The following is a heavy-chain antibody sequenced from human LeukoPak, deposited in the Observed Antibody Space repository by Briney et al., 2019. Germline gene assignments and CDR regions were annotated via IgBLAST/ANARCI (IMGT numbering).Heavy chain of an antibody. Sequence: GGSLRLSCAASGLSFSSFAMSWVRQGPARGLEWVSSLRGNSETFYADSVKGRFTLSSDSSRNTVYLQLNNLRVEDTAIYYCARASWVSSPDAVRWGQGTLVTVSS. CDR3: ARASWVSSPDAVR. J-gene: IGHJ4*02. V-gene: IGHV3-23*01. CDR1: GLSFSSFA. D-gene: IGHD3-16*01. CDR2: LRGNSET.